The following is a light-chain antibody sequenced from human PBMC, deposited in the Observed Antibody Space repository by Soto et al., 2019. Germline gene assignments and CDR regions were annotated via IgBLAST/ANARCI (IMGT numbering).Light chain of an antibody. V-gene: IGKV3-11*01. Sequence: EIVLTQSPATLSLSPGERATLSCRASQSVDNYLAWYQQKPGQPPRLLIYDASNRATGIPARFRGSGSGTDFTLTISSLEPEDFALYYCQQRSNWPRTFGQRTKVEIK. CDR3: QQRSNWPRT. CDR2: DAS. CDR1: QSVDNY. J-gene: IGKJ1*01.